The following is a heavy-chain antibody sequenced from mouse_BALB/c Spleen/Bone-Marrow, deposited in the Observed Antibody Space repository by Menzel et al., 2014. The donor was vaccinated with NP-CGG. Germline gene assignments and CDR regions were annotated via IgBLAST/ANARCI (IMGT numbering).Heavy chain of an antibody. CDR1: GYSFTGYN. J-gene: IGHJ4*01. Sequence: LVESGPELEKPGASVKISCKASGYSFTGYNMNWVKQSNGKSLEWIGNIDPYYGGTSYNQKFKGKATLTVDKSSSTADMQLKSLTPEDPAVYYCARRGDRYGGWDYWGQGTSFTVGS. CDR3: ARRGDRYGGWDY. CDR2: IDPYYGGT. V-gene: IGHV1-39*01. D-gene: IGHD2-14*01.